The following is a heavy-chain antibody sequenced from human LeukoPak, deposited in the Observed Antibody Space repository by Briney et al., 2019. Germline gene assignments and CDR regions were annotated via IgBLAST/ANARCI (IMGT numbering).Heavy chain of an antibody. CDR1: GFTLSTYN. D-gene: IGHD2/OR15-2a*01. CDR3: AKGGIYSYFDY. J-gene: IGHJ4*02. CDR2: MSWDGSNK. V-gene: IGHV3-30-3*01. Sequence: PGRSLRLSCAASGFTLSTYNMHWVRQAPGKGLEWVAIMSWDGSNKFFADSVKGRFTVSRDNSKNTLYLQMNSLRGEDTAVYSCAKGGIYSYFDYWGQGTLVTVSS.